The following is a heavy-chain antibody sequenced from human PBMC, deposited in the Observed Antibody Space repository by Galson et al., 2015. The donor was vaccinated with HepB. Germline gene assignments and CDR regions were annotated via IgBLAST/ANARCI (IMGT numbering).Heavy chain of an antibody. CDR1: GGTFSSYA. J-gene: IGHJ1*01. V-gene: IGHV1-69*13. CDR2: IIPIFGTA. D-gene: IGHD2-2*02. CDR3: ARARYCSSTSCYKPVAEYFQH. Sequence: SVKVSCKASGGTFSSYAISWVRQAPGQGLEWMGGIIPIFGTANYAQKFQGRVTITADESTSTAYMELSSLRSEDTAVYYCARARYCSSTSCYKPVAEYFQHWGQGTLVTVSS.